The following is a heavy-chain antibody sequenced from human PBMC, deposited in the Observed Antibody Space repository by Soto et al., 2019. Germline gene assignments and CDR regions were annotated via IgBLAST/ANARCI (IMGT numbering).Heavy chain of an antibody. Sequence: TLSLTCAVSGGSISSGGYSWSWIRQPPGKGLEWIGYIYHSGSTYYNPSLKSRVTISVDRSKNQFSLKLSSVTAADTAVYYCARDPSQVENRFDLCGQGTRVTV. J-gene: IGHJ5*02. V-gene: IGHV4-30-2*01. CDR3: ARDPSQVENRFDL. D-gene: IGHD1-1*01. CDR1: GGSISSGGYS. CDR2: IYHSGST.